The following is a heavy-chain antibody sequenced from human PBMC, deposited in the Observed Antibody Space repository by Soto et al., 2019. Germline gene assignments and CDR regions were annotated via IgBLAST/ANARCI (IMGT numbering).Heavy chain of an antibody. CDR1: GFTFSNAW. J-gene: IGHJ2*01. Sequence: EVQLVESGGGLVKPAGSLRLSCAASGFTFSNAWMSWVRQAPGKGLEWVGRIKSKTDGGTTDYAAPVKGRFTISRDDSTNTLYLQMNSPKTEDTAVYYCTTDLLLSVLYQLHPFDLWGRGTLVTVSS. V-gene: IGHV3-15*01. CDR2: IKSKTDGGTT. CDR3: TTDLLLSVLYQLHPFDL. D-gene: IGHD2-2*01.